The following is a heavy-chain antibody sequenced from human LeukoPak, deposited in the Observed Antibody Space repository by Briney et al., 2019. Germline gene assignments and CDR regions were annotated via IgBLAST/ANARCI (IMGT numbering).Heavy chain of an antibody. Sequence: PGRSLRLSCAASGFTFSSYGMHWVRQAPGKGLEWVAVISYDASNKYYTDSVKGRFTISRDNSKNTLYLQMNSQRAEDAAVYYCAKPTSGTAPRPLDYWGRGTLVTVSS. CDR2: ISYDASNK. D-gene: IGHD1-26*01. CDR3: AKPTSGTAPRPLDY. V-gene: IGHV3-30*18. J-gene: IGHJ4*02. CDR1: GFTFSSYG.